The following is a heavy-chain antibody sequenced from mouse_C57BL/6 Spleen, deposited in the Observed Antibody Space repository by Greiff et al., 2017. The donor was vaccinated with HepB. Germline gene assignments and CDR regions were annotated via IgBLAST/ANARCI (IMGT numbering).Heavy chain of an antibody. Sequence: QVQLKQSGAELVKPGASVKLSCKASGYTFTSYWMHWVKQRPGQGLEWIGMIHPNSGSTNYNEKFKSKATLTVDKSSSTAYMQLSSLTSEDSAVYYCARGEDYDDAMDYWGQGTSVTVSS. V-gene: IGHV1-64*01. CDR1: GYTFTSYW. CDR3: ARGEDYDDAMDY. J-gene: IGHJ4*01. D-gene: IGHD2-4*01. CDR2: IHPNSGST.